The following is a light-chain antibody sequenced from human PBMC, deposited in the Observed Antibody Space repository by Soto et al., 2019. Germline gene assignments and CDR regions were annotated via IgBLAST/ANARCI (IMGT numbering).Light chain of an antibody. CDR3: QQYSYWPIA. CDR1: QSVGSN. CDR2: GAS. Sequence: IVMTQSPATLSVSPGERATLSCRANQSVGSNLAWYQQKPRQAPRIVIYGASTRIPGMPARFSGSGSGTEFTLTISSLQSEDFAVYYCQQYSYWPIAFGQGTKVEI. V-gene: IGKV3-15*01. J-gene: IGKJ1*01.